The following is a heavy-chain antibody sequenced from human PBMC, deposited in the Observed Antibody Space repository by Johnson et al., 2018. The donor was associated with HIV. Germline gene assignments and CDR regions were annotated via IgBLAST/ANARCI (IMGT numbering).Heavy chain of an antibody. CDR2: IQQEGSVK. V-gene: IGHV3-7*01. D-gene: IGHD3-3*01. CDR1: GFTFSDYW. J-gene: IGHJ3*02. Sequence: VQLVESGGGLVQPGGSLRLSCAGSGFTFSDYWMSWVRRAPGKGLEWVANIQQEGSVKYYVDSVKGRFTISRDNAKNSLYLQMNSLRAEDTAVYYCAKGLLRYEAADAFYIWGQGTMVTVTS. CDR3: AKGLLRYEAADAFYI.